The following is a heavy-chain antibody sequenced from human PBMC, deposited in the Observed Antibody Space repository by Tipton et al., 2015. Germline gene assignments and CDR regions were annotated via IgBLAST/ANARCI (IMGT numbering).Heavy chain of an antibody. CDR3: ARDGGVKTTTNMVRGIVVDHSYYYGVDV. CDR1: GGSISSYY. D-gene: IGHD3-10*01. V-gene: IGHV4-59*01. CDR2: IYHSGST. Sequence: TLSLTCTVSGGSISSYYWSWIRQPPGKGLEWIGSIYHSGSTNYNPSLKSRVSISVDTSKNQFSLKLSSVTAADTAVYYCARDGGVKTTTNMVRGIVVDHSYYYGVDVWGQGTTVTVSS. J-gene: IGHJ6*02.